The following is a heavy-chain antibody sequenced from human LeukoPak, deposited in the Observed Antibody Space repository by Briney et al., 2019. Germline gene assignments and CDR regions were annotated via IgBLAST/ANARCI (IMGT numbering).Heavy chain of an antibody. CDR2: INHSGST. V-gene: IGHV4-34*01. CDR3: ARANFQDIVVVLHGRNYYYYMDV. Sequence: SETLSLTCAVYGGSFSGYYWSWIRQPPGKGLEWIGEINHSGSTNYNPSLKSRVTLSVDTSKNQFSLKLSSVTAADTAVYYCARANFQDIVVVLHGRNYYYYMDVWGKGTTVTVSS. J-gene: IGHJ6*03. D-gene: IGHD2-2*01. CDR1: GGSFSGYY.